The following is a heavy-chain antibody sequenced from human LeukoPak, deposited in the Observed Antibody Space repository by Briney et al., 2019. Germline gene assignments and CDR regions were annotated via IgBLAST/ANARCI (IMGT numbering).Heavy chain of an antibody. CDR3: ARWALGRAGKGDALDI. CDR1: GFTFSDYY. J-gene: IGHJ3*02. V-gene: IGHV3-11*06. CDR2: ISSSSIYT. D-gene: IGHD6-13*01. Sequence: GGSLRLSCAASGFTFSDYYMSWIRQAPGKGLEWVSYISSSSIYTNYADSVKGRFTISRDNTKNSLYLQMNSLRAEDTAVYYCARWALGRAGKGDALDIWGQGTMVIVSS.